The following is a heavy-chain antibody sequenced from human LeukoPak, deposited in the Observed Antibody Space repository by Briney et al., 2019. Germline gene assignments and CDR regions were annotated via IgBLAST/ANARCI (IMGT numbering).Heavy chain of an antibody. D-gene: IGHD6-25*01. CDR1: RFTFTSSA. Sequence: SVKVSCKASRFTFTSSAVQWVRQARGQRLEWIGWIVVGSGNTNYAQKFQERVTITRDMSTSTAYMELNSLKTEDTAVYYCTSSGFPNFDYWGQGTLVTVSS. J-gene: IGHJ4*02. V-gene: IGHV1-58*01. CDR2: IVVGSGNT. CDR3: TSSGFPNFDY.